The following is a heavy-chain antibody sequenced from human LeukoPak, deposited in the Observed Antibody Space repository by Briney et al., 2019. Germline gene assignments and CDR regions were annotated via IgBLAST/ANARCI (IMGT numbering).Heavy chain of an antibody. CDR1: GFTFSSYS. CDR3: ARITFGGVIAV. Sequence: MTGGSLRLSCAASGFTFSSYSMNWVRQAPGEGLEWVSSISSSSSYIYYADSVKGRFTISRDNAKNSLYLQMNSLRAEDTAVYYCARITFGGVIAVWGQGTLVTVSS. V-gene: IGHV3-21*01. CDR2: ISSSSSYI. D-gene: IGHD3-16*02. J-gene: IGHJ4*02.